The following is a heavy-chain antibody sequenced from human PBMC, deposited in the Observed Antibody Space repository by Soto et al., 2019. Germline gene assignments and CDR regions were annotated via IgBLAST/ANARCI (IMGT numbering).Heavy chain of an antibody. CDR3: ARGDYYDSSGYQY. CDR2: IYHSGST. Sequence: SETLSLTCAVSGGNISSGGYSWSWIRQPPGKGLEWIGYIYHSGSTYYNPSLKSRVTISVDRSKNQFSLKLSSVTAADTAVYYCARGDYYDSSGYQYWGQGTLVTVSS. V-gene: IGHV4-30-2*01. D-gene: IGHD3-22*01. J-gene: IGHJ4*02. CDR1: GGNISSGGYS.